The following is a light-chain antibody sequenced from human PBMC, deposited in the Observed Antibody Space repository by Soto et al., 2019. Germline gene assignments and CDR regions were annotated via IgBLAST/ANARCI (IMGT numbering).Light chain of an antibody. CDR1: QSVSLS. J-gene: IGKJ5*01. Sequence: EIVLTQSPATLSVSLGDSATLSCRASQSVSLSLAWFQMRPGQPPRLLIYGASTRATDIPARFSGSGSGTDFTLTISSLQPEDFATYYCQQSYSTPPITFGQGTRLEIK. CDR2: GAS. V-gene: IGKV3-15*01. CDR3: QQSYSTPPIT.